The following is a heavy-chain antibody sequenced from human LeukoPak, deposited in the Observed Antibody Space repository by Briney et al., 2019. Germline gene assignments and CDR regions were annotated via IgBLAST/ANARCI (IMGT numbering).Heavy chain of an antibody. V-gene: IGHV4-39*01. CDR2: ISYSGST. Sequence: PSETLSLTCTVSGGSIRSSSYIWDWIRQPPGKGLKWIGRISYSGSTYYNPSLKSRVTISVDTSKNQFSLKLSSVTAADTAVYYCARHKYSSGWPPEGAFDIWGQGTMVTVSS. CDR3: ARHKYSSGWPPEGAFDI. D-gene: IGHD6-19*01. J-gene: IGHJ3*02. CDR1: GGSIRSSSYI.